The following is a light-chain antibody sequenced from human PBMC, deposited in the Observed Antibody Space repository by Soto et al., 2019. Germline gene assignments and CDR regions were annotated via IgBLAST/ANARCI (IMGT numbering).Light chain of an antibody. CDR3: QQYNNWPPFN. J-gene: IGKJ3*01. Sequence: EIVMTQSPATLSVSPGERATLSCRASQSVSTNLAWYQQKPGQAPRLLIYRASTRATGIPARFSGSGSGTEFTLTISSLQSEDFAVYYCQQYNNWPPFNFGPGTKVDIK. V-gene: IGKV3-15*01. CDR1: QSVSTN. CDR2: RAS.